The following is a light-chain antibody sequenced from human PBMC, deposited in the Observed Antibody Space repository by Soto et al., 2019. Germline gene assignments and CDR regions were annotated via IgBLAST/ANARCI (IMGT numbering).Light chain of an antibody. Sequence: ETVLTQSPAILSLSPGERATLSCRASQSINTYLAWYQQKPGQAPRLLICDASNRATGIPARFSGSGSGTDFTLTISSLEPEDCAVYFCQQRSNWPLTFGGGTKVEIK. CDR3: QQRSNWPLT. CDR1: QSINTY. J-gene: IGKJ4*01. CDR2: DAS. V-gene: IGKV3-11*01.